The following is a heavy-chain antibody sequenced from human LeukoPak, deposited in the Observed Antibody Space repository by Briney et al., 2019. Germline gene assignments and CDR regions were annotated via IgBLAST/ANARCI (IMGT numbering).Heavy chain of an antibody. Sequence: ASVKVSCKASGYTFTGYYMHWVRQAPGQGLEWIRWINPNSGGTNYAQKFQGRVTMTRDTSISTAYMELSRLRSDDTAVYYCARGEQQLGEFDYWGQGTLVTVSS. D-gene: IGHD6-13*01. CDR1: GYTFTGYY. CDR2: INPNSGGT. J-gene: IGHJ4*02. V-gene: IGHV1-2*02. CDR3: ARGEQQLGEFDY.